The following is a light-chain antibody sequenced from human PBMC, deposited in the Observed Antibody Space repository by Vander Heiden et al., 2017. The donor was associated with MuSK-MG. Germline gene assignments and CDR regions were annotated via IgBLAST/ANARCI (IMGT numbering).Light chain of an antibody. Sequence: DIQMTQSPSTLSASVGDRVTITCRASQSIINWLAWYQQKPGKAPNLLIYKATSLESGVPSRFSGSGSGTEFTLTISSLQPDDFATYYCQQYYSYSRPFGQGTKVEIK. CDR3: QQYYSYSRP. CDR1: QSIINW. CDR2: KAT. J-gene: IGKJ1*01. V-gene: IGKV1-5*03.